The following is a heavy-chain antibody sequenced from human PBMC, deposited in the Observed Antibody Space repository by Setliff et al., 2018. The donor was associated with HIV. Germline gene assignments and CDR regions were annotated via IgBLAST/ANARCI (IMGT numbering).Heavy chain of an antibody. J-gene: IGHJ6*03. D-gene: IGHD2-8*01. CDR3: ARDGGIGVYHMDV. V-gene: IGHV3-7*01. CDR2: INKDGSEK. Sequence: GGSLRLSCAASGFTFSRYWMSWVRQAPGKGLEWVANINKDGSEKYYVDSVKGRCTISRDNAKNSLYLQMNSLRADDTDVYYCARDGGIGVYHMDVWGKGTTVTVSS. CDR1: GFTFSRYW.